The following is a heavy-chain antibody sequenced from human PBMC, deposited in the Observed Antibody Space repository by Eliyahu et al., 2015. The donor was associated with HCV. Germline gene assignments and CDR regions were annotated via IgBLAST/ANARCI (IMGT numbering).Heavy chain of an antibody. V-gene: IGHV3-23*01. CDR2: ISAGGINT. D-gene: IGHD3-3*01. J-gene: IGHJ4*02. CDR1: GFTFSTYA. CDR3: ADGGEWSFRFDY. Sequence: EVQLLESGGGLVQPGGSLRLSCAASGFTFSTYAMSWVRQAPGKGRWGVSAISAGGINTYYADSVKGRFTISRDNSKNTLSLQMNSLRADDTAVYFCADGGEWSFRFDYWGQGTLVTVSS.